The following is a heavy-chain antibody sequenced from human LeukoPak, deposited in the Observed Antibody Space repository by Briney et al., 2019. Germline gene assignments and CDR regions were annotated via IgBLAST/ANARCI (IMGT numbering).Heavy chain of an antibody. J-gene: IGHJ5*02. CDR2: IKQDGSEK. V-gene: IGHV3-7*05. Sequence: GGSLRLSCAASGFTFSNYGMTWVRQAPGKGLEWVANIKQDGSEKYYVDSVKGRFTISRDNAKNSLYLQMNSLRAEDMAVYYCARGHVWFDPWGQGTLVTVSS. CDR3: ARGHVWFDP. CDR1: GFTFSNYG.